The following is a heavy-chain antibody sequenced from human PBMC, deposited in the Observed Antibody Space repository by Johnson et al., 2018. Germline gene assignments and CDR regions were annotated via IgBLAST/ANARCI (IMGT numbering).Heavy chain of an antibody. CDR1: DGSISSYY. CDR2: PYSLGST. D-gene: IGHD2-15*01. CDR3: ARVVVGDAFDL. Sequence: QVQLQESGPGLVKXSETXSLXCAVSDGSISSYYWSWIRQPPGKGLEWVGYPYSLGSTDYTPSLKSRITISVDTSKTQFSLKLTSVTAADTAIYYCARVVVGDAFDLWGQGTLVIVSS. V-gene: IGHV4-59*01. J-gene: IGHJ3*01.